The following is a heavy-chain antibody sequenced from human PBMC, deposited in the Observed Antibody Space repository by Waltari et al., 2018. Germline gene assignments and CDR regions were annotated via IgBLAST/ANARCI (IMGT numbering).Heavy chain of an antibody. J-gene: IGHJ4*02. CDR1: GGSISSSSYY. CDR2: IYYSGST. D-gene: IGHD6-19*01. CDR3: ARHRWRTGSSGWYWVY. Sequence: QLQLQESGPGLVKPSETLSLTCTVYGGSISSSSYYWGWIRQPPGKGLEWIGSIYYSGSTYYNPSLKSRVTISVDTSKNQFSLKLSSVTAADTAVYYCARHRWRTGSSGWYWVYWGQGTLVTVSS. V-gene: IGHV4-39*01.